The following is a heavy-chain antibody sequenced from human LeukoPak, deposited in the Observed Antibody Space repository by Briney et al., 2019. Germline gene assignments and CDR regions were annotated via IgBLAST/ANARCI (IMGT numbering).Heavy chain of an antibody. D-gene: IGHD3-3*01. V-gene: IGHV3-21*01. CDR3: ASGVNYFDY. Sequence: GGSLRLSCAASGFTFSSYNMKWVRQAPGKGLEWVSSISSRSSYIFYADSVEGRFTISRDNAKKSLYLQMNSLRAEDTAVYYCASGVNYFDYWGQGTLVTVSP. CDR1: GFTFSSYN. CDR2: ISSRSSYI. J-gene: IGHJ4*02.